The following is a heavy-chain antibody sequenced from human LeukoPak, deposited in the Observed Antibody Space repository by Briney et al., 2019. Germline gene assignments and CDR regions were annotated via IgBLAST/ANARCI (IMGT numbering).Heavy chain of an antibody. CDR1: GYTFTSYG. D-gene: IGHD4-17*01. J-gene: IGHJ6*02. V-gene: IGHV1-18*01. CDR3: ARDRGTVTYHAIYYYGMDV. Sequence: GASVEVSCKASGYTFTSYGISWVRQAPGQGLEWMGWISAYNGNTNYAQKLQGRVTMTTDTSTSTAYMELRSLRSDDTAVYYCARDRGTVTYHAIYYYGMDVWGQGTTVTVSS. CDR2: ISAYNGNT.